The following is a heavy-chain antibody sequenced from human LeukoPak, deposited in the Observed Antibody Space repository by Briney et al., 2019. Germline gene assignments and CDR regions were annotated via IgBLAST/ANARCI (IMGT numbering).Heavy chain of an antibody. J-gene: IGHJ5*02. V-gene: IGHV4-59*01. CDR2: IYYSGST. Sequence: NPSETLSLTCAVYGGSFSGYYWSWIRQPPGKGLEWIGYIYYSGSTNYNPSLKSRVTISVDTSKNQFSLKLSSVTAADTAVYYCARPRYCSSTSCYEVDPWGQGTLVTISS. CDR1: GGSFSGYY. CDR3: ARPRYCSSTSCYEVDP. D-gene: IGHD2-2*01.